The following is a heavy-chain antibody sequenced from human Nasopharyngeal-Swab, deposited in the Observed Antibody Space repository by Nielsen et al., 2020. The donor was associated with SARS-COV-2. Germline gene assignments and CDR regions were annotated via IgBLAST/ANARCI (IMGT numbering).Heavy chain of an antibody. J-gene: IGHJ3*02. D-gene: IGHD4-23*01. CDR1: GYTFTSYA. CDR2: INAGNGNT. Sequence: ASVPVSCKASGYTFTSYAMHWVRQAPGQRLEWMGWINAGNGNTKYSQKFQGRVTITRDTSARTAYMELSSLRSEDTAVYYCARARGGNSYDAFDIWGQGTMVTVSS. CDR3: ARARGGNSYDAFDI. V-gene: IGHV1-3*01.